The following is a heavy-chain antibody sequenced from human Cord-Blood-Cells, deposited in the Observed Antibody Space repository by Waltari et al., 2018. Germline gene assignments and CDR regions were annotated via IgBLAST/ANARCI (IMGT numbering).Heavy chain of an antibody. CDR3: ASLVDYYDSSGYSDAFDI. CDR1: GGSLSSSKW. J-gene: IGHJ3*02. Sequence: QVQLQESGPGLVKPSGTLYITCAVSGGSLSSSKWWSWVRQPPGKGLEWIGEIYHSGSTNYNPSLKSRVTISVDKSKNQFSLKLSSVTAADTAVYYCASLVDYYDSSGYSDAFDIWGQGTMVTVSS. D-gene: IGHD3-22*01. V-gene: IGHV4-4*02. CDR2: IYHSGST.